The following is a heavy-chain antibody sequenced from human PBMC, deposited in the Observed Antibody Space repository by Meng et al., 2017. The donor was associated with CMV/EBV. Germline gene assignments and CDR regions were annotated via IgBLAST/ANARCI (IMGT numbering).Heavy chain of an antibody. CDR2: INHSGST. CDR1: GGSFSGYY. Sequence: VSLRLSCAVYGGSFSGYYWSWIRQPPGKGLEWIGEINHSGSTNYNPSLKSRVTISVDTSKNQFSLKLSSVTAADTAVYYCARGAIYCSGGSCYSGKSDYWGQGTLVTVSS. D-gene: IGHD2-15*01. J-gene: IGHJ4*02. V-gene: IGHV4-34*01. CDR3: ARGAIYCSGGSCYSGKSDY.